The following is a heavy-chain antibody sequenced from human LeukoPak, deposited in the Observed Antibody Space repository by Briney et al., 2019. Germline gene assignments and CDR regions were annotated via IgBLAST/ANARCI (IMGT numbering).Heavy chain of an antibody. CDR1: GYTFTSYY. CDR2: INPSGGST. CDR3: AREYCSSTSCSRHHYYYGMDV. J-gene: IGHJ6*04. Sequence: ASVKVSCKASGYTFTSYYMHWVRQAPGQGLEWMGIINPSGGSTSYAQKFQGRVTMTRDTSTSTVYMELSSLRSEDTAVYYCAREYCSSTSCSRHHYYYGMDVWGKGTTVTVSS. D-gene: IGHD2-2*01. V-gene: IGHV1-46*01.